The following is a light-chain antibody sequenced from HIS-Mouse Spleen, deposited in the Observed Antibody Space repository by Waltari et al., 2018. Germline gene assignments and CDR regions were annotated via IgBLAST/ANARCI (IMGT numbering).Light chain of an antibody. CDR1: SSDVGGSNY. CDR2: DVS. Sequence: QSALTQPASVSGSPGQSITISCTGTSSDVGGSNYVSWYPQHPGKAPKLMIYDVSNRPSGVSNRFSGSKSGNTASLTISGLQAEDEADYYCSSYTSSSTEVFGGGTKLTVL. CDR3: SSYTSSSTEV. J-gene: IGLJ2*01. V-gene: IGLV2-14*03.